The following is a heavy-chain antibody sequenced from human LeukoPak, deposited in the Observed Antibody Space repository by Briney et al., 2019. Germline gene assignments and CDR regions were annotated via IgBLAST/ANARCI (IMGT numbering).Heavy chain of an antibody. CDR1: GFTFSSYA. CDR2: ISGSGGGT. Sequence: GGSLRLSCAASGFTFSSYAMSWVRQAPGKGLEWISTISGSGGGTYYADSVKGRFTISRDNSKNTLSLQMNSLRAEDTAVYHCAKCITVAGTSENNWFDPWGQGTLVTVSS. CDR3: AKCITVAGTSENNWFDP. V-gene: IGHV3-23*01. J-gene: IGHJ5*02. D-gene: IGHD6-19*01.